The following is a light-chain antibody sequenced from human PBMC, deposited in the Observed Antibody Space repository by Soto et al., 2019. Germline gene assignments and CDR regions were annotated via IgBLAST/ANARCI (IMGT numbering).Light chain of an antibody. CDR1: TSDIGAYNY. CDR3: SSYTTINTVVL. CDR2: DVT. V-gene: IGLV2-14*03. J-gene: IGLJ2*01. Sequence: QSVLTQPASVSGSPGRSITISCTGTTSDIGAYNYVSWYQHHPGKAPKLLIYDVTDRPSGVSDRFSGSKSGNTASLTISGLQAEDEADYFCSSYTTINTVVLFGGGTKVTVL.